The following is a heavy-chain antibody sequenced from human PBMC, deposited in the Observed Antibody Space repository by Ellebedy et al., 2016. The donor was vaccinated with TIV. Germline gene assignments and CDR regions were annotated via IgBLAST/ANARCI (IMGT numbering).Heavy chain of an antibody. Sequence: GESLKISXAASGFTFSSYGMHWVRQAPGKGLEWVANIFQDGSAKFYVDSVKGRFTISGDNAKNSVYLQMDSLRADDTAVYYCARDVSNYDFDAFDIWGQGTMVTVSS. V-gene: IGHV3-7*01. D-gene: IGHD4-11*01. CDR2: IFQDGSAK. CDR1: GFTFSSYG. J-gene: IGHJ3*02. CDR3: ARDVSNYDFDAFDI.